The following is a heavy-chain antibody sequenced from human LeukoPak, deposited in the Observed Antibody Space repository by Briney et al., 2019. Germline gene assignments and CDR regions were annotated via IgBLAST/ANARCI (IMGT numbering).Heavy chain of an antibody. Sequence: GGSLRLSCAASGFTFSNYGMHWVRQAPGKGLEYVSAISSNGGSTYYANSVKGRFTISRDNSKNTLYLQMGSLRAEDMAVYYCARVNGIQLWLTPDYWGQGTLVTVSS. CDR3: ARVNGIQLWLTPDY. V-gene: IGHV3-64*01. CDR2: ISSNGGST. D-gene: IGHD5-18*01. J-gene: IGHJ4*02. CDR1: GFTFSNYG.